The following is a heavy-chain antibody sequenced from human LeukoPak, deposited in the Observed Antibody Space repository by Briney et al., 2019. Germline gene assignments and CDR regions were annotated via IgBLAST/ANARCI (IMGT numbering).Heavy chain of an antibody. CDR1: GDSITYFY. D-gene: IGHD3-10*01. CDR3: ARAMVRGPIGKSIAFDI. V-gene: IGHV4-4*07. Sequence: NPSETLSLTCSVSGDSITYFYWSWIRQAAGKGLEWIGRFSSSGSTDYNASLKSRVTMSVDTSKNQLSLKVISVTAADTAVYYCARAMVRGPIGKSIAFDIWGQGTMVTVSS. J-gene: IGHJ3*02. CDR2: FSSSGST.